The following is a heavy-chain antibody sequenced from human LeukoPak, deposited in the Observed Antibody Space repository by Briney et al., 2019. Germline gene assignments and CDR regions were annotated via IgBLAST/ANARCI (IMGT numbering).Heavy chain of an antibody. Sequence: SETLSLTCTVSGDSISTSSYYWGWVRQPPGRGLEWLGSIYYSGITHYNPSLKSRLTIYVDTSRNQFSLHLFSVTAADTAVFYCARSDYYDFRQIGYWGQGTLVTVSS. D-gene: IGHD3/OR15-3a*01. CDR3: ARSDYYDFRQIGY. V-gene: IGHV4-39*01. CDR2: IYYSGIT. CDR1: GDSISTSSYY. J-gene: IGHJ4*02.